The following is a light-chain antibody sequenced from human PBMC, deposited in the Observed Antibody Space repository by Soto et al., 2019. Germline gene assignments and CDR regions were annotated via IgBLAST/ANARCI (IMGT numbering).Light chain of an antibody. V-gene: IGKV1-39*01. J-gene: IGKJ1*01. Sequence: DIQVTQSPSSLSASVGDRVSLTSRTSQSISRYLNWYQHKPGQAPKLLIYAASILEPGVPTRFSGSGSGTDFTLTISGLQPEDFATYYCQQSYRTPTWTFGQGTTV. CDR3: QQSYRTPTWT. CDR1: QSISRY. CDR2: AAS.